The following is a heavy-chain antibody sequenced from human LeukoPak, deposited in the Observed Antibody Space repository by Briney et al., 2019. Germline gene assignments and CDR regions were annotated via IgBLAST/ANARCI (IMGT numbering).Heavy chain of an antibody. V-gene: IGHV3-64D*09. CDR1: GFTFSSYA. Sequence: GGSLRLSCSASGFTFSSYAMHWVRQAPGKGLEYVSAISSNGGSTYYADSVKGRFTISRDNSKNTLYLQMSSLRAEDTAVYYCVNGVGSSWLDAFDIWGQGTMVTVSP. CDR2: ISSNGGST. D-gene: IGHD6-13*01. CDR3: VNGVGSSWLDAFDI. J-gene: IGHJ3*02.